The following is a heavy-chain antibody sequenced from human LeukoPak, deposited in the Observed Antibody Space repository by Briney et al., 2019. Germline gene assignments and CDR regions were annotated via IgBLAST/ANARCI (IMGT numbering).Heavy chain of an antibody. D-gene: IGHD2-2*02. CDR2: ISSSSSTI. Sequence: GGSLRLSCAASGFTFSSYSMNWVRQAPGKGLEWVSYISSSSSTIYYADSVKGRFTISRDNAKNSLYLQMNSLRAEDTAVYYCARDQVPAAIGGYYFDNWGQGTLVTVSS. J-gene: IGHJ4*02. CDR3: ARDQVPAAIGGYYFDN. CDR1: GFTFSSYS. V-gene: IGHV3-48*01.